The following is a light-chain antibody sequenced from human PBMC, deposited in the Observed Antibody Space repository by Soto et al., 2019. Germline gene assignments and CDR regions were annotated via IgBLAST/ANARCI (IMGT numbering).Light chain of an antibody. CDR1: QDIGTS. CDR2: AAS. Sequence: DLQMTQSPSSLSASVGDRVTITCRASQDIGTSLAWVQQRPGKVPEILIYAASTLHSGAPSRFSGSGSGTDFTLTISSLQPEDVATYYCHRYGNAPWTFGQGTKVEIK. CDR3: HRYGNAPWT. J-gene: IGKJ1*01. V-gene: IGKV1-27*01.